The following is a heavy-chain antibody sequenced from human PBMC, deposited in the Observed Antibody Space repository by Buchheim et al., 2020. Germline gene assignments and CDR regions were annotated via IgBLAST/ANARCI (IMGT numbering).Heavy chain of an antibody. J-gene: IGHJ6*02. CDR3: ARPYCSGGSCYYYGLDV. CDR2: IGGSGGTT. D-gene: IGHD2-15*01. Sequence: EVHLLESGGGLVQPGGSLRLSCATSRFTFTNYAMTWVRQAPGKGLEWVSTIGGSGGTTYYADSVRGRFTISRDNSKSTLYLQMNSLRAEDTAVYYCARPYCSGGSCYYYGLDVWGQGTT. CDR1: RFTFTNYA. V-gene: IGHV3-23*01.